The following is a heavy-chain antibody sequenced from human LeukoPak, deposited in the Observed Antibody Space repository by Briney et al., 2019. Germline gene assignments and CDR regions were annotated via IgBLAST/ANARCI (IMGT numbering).Heavy chain of an antibody. Sequence: GGSLRLSCAASGFTFSSYGIHWVRQAPGKGLEWVAVIWYDGSNKYYADSVKGRFTISRDNSKNTLYLQMNSLKTEDTAVYYCTTDVPFFYGDGAFDTWGQGTMVTVSS. CDR1: GFTFSSYG. V-gene: IGHV3-33*01. J-gene: IGHJ3*02. CDR2: IWYDGSNK. CDR3: TTDVPFFYGDGAFDT. D-gene: IGHD4-17*01.